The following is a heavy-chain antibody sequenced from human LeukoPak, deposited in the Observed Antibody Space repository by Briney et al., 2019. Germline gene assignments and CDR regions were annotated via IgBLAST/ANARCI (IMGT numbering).Heavy chain of an antibody. V-gene: IGHV1-69*13. CDR1: GYTFTSFD. J-gene: IGHJ3*02. CDR2: IIPIFGTA. CDR3: ARGNTGSHDAFDI. Sequence: ASVKVSCKASGYTFTSFDFNWVRQAPGQGLEWMGGIIPIFGTANYAQKFQGRVTITADESTSTAYMELSSLRSEDTAVYYCARGNTGSHDAFDIWGQGTMVTVSS. D-gene: IGHD1-14*01.